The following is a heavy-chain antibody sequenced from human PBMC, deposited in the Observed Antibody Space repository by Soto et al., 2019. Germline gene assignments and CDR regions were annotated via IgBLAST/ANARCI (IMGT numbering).Heavy chain of an antibody. V-gene: IGHV3-74*01. Sequence: PGGSLRLSCAASGFTFSSYRMHWVRQAPGKGLIWVSRVSADGSSTDYADSVKGRFTISRDNAKNTLYLQMNSLRAEDTAVYYCARTNYHFEYWGHGTLVTLSS. CDR3: ARTNYHFEY. CDR1: GFTFSSYR. D-gene: IGHD3-10*01. J-gene: IGHJ4*01. CDR2: VSADGSST.